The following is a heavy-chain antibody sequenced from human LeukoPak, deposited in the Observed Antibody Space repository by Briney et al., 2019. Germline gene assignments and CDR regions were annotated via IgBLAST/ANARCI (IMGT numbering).Heavy chain of an antibody. CDR2: INPNSGGT. V-gene: IGHV1-2*02. D-gene: IGHD6-19*01. J-gene: IGHJ6*02. CDR3: AREGSSGWSKYGMDV. Sequence: ASVKVSCKASGYTFTGYYMHWVRQAPGQGLEWMGWINPNSGGTNYAQKFQGRVTMTRDTSISTAYMELSRLRSDDTAVYYCAREGSSGWSKYGMDVWGQGTTVTVSS. CDR1: GYTFTGYY.